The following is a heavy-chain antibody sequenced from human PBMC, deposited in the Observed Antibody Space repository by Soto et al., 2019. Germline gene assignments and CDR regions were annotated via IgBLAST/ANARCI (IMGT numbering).Heavy chain of an antibody. CDR2: ISAYNGNT. J-gene: IGHJ6*02. CDR1: GYTFTSYG. D-gene: IGHD1-26*01. CDR3: ARVALSGSYYYYYYGMDV. V-gene: IGHV1-18*01. Sequence: AAVKVSFRASGYTFTSYGISWVRRAPGQGLDWMGWISAYNGNTNYAQKLQARVTMTTDTSTSTAYMELRSLRSDDTAVYYCARVALSGSYYYYYYGMDVWGQGTTVTGSS.